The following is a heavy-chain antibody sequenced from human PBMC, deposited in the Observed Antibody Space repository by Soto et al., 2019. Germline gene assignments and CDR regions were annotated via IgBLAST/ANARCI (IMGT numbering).Heavy chain of an antibody. Sequence: SVKVSCKASGGTFSSYAIGWVRQAPGQGLEWMGGIIPIFGTANYAQKFQGRVTITADESTSTAYMELSSLRSEDTAVYYCARGVDYYGSGKQAFDIWGQGTMVTVS. CDR1: GGTFSSYA. D-gene: IGHD3-10*01. CDR2: IIPIFGTA. CDR3: ARGVDYYGSGKQAFDI. J-gene: IGHJ3*02. V-gene: IGHV1-69*13.